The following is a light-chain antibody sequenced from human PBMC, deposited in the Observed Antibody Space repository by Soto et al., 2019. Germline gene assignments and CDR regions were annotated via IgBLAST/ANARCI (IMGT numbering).Light chain of an antibody. V-gene: IGLV2-18*02. Sequence: SVLTQPPSLSGSPGQSVTISCTGTSSDVGSNNRVSWYQLPPGTAPKLMIYEVSNRPSGVPDRFSGSKSGNTASLAISGLRAEDEADYYCTAYTSSTTPCVFGTGTKVTVL. J-gene: IGLJ1*01. CDR2: EVS. CDR1: SSDVGSNNR. CDR3: TAYTSSTTPCV.